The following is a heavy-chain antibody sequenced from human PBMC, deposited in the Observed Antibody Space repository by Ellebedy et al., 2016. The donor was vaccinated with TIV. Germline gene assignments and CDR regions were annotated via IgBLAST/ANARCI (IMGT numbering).Heavy chain of an antibody. CDR1: GDSVSTDIG. CDR2: TYYMSKWNN. V-gene: IGHV6-1*01. J-gene: IGHJ6*02. D-gene: IGHD3-16*01. CDR3: ARGWFGSGMGV. Sequence: SQTLSLTCVISGDSVSTDIGWNWIRQSPSRGLEWLGRTYYMSKWNNDYAVSLKSRITINPDTSKNQFSLQLNSVIPDDTAVYYCARGWFGSGMGVWGQGTTVTVSS.